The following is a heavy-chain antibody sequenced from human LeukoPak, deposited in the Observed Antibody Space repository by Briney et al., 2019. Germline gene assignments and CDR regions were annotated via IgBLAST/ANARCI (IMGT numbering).Heavy chain of an antibody. CDR3: ARDTGYSSSWSGGNAFDI. J-gene: IGHJ3*02. Sequence: GGSLRLSCAASGIIVSNNYMSWVRQAPGRGLEWVSVIYSGGSTYYADSVKGRFTISRDNAKNSLYLQMNSLRAEDTAVYYCARDTGYSSSWSGGNAFDIWGQGTMVTVSS. V-gene: IGHV3-66*01. CDR2: IYSGGST. CDR1: GIIVSNNY. D-gene: IGHD6-13*01.